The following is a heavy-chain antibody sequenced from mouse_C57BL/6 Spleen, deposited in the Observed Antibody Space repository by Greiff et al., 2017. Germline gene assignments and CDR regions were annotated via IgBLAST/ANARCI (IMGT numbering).Heavy chain of an antibody. D-gene: IGHD5-1*01. J-gene: IGHJ3*01. Sequence: EVQVVESGGGLVQSGRSLRLSCATSGFTFSDFYMEWVRQAPGKGLEWIAASRNKANDYTKEYSASVKGRFIVSRYTSQIILYLQMNALGAEDTAMYYCAREVTYPFACGGQGTLVTVSA. CDR3: AREVTYPFAC. CDR1: GFTFSDFY. CDR2: SRNKANDYTK. V-gene: IGHV7-1*01.